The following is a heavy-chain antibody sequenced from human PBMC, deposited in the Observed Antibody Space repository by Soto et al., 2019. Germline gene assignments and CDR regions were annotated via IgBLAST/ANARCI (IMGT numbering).Heavy chain of an antibody. Sequence: EVQLLESGGGLVQPGGSLRLSCAASGFTFSSYAMNWVRQAPGKGLEWVSTFDNSDGRTYYSDSVKGRFTISRDNSKNTLFLQMNSLRPDDTAVYYCAKVRDTTMDMNFDYWGQGTLVTVSS. CDR3: AKVRDTTMDMNFDY. V-gene: IGHV3-23*01. CDR2: FDNSDGRT. CDR1: GFTFSSYA. D-gene: IGHD5-18*01. J-gene: IGHJ4*02.